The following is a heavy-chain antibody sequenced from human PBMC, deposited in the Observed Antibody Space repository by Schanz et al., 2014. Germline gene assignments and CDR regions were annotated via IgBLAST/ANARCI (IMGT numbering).Heavy chain of an antibody. CDR2: VNPSVRGT. V-gene: IGHV1-46*03. D-gene: IGHD3-22*01. Sequence: QVQLVQSGAEVKKPGASVKVSCKASGYTLSAYSLHWVRQAPGQGLEWMGIVNPSVRGTHFAREFQGRVTVTSDTSTSTVYMELSGLRSEDTAVYYCAGAFDSSGYYFGYWGQGTLVTVSS. CDR3: AGAFDSSGYYFGY. J-gene: IGHJ4*02. CDR1: GYTLSAYS.